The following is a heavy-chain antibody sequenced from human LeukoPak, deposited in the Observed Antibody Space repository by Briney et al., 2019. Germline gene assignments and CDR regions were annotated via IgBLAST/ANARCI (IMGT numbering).Heavy chain of an antibody. J-gene: IGHJ2*01. V-gene: IGHV4-59*01. CDR3: ARVHGDYWYFDL. D-gene: IGHD4-17*01. CDR2: IYYSGST. CDR1: GGSISSYY. Sequence: SETLSLTCTVSGGSISSYYWSGIRQPPGKGLEWIGYIYYSGSTNYNPSLKSRVTISVDTSKNQFSLKLSSVTAADTAVYYCARVHGDYWYFDLWGRGTLVTVSS.